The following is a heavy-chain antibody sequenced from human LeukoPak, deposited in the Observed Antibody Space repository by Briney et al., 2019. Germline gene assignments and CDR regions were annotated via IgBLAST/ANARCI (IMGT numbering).Heavy chain of an antibody. Sequence: ASAKVSCKASGGTFSSYAISWVRQAPGQGLEWMGGIIPIFGTANYAQKFQGRVTITADESTSTAYMELSSLRSEDTAVYYCARSPIRYYDSSGYYPDWGQGTTVTVSS. J-gene: IGHJ6*02. CDR2: IIPIFGTA. V-gene: IGHV1-69*01. CDR3: ARSPIRYYDSSGYYPD. CDR1: GGTFSSYA. D-gene: IGHD3-22*01.